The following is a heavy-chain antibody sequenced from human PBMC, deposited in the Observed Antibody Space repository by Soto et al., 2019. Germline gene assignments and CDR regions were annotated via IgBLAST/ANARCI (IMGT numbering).Heavy chain of an antibody. CDR3: ARRPMPSPTNYRLDV. CDR1: GGSLSGNY. J-gene: IGHJ6*04. Sequence: SETLSLPCAVYGGSLSGNYWTWIRQSPGKGLEWIGEISQSGRSNYSPSLNSRVTLSVDTSERQFSLRLSSVTAADTAVYYCARRPMPSPTNYRLDVWATGTTVTVSS. V-gene: IGHV4-34*01. CDR2: ISQSGRS. D-gene: IGHD1-7*01.